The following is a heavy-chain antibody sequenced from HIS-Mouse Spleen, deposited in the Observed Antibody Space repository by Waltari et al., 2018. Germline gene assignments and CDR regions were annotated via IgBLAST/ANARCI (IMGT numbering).Heavy chain of an antibody. V-gene: IGHV4-39*07. CDR2: IYYSGST. Sequence: QLQLQESGPGLVKPSETLSLTCPVSGGSISSSSYYWGWIRQPPGKGLEWIGSIYYSGSTYYNPSLKSRVTISVDTSKNQFSLKLSSVTAEDTAVYYCAREIPYSSSWYDWYFDLWGRGTLVTVSS. CDR3: AREIPYSSSWYDWYFDL. J-gene: IGHJ2*01. D-gene: IGHD6-13*01. CDR1: GGSISSSSYY.